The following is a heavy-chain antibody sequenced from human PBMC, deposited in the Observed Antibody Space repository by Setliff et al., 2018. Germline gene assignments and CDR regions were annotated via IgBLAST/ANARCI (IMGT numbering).Heavy chain of an antibody. CDR1: GYTFTSYY. D-gene: IGHD6-13*01. CDR2: INPSGGST. V-gene: IGHV1-46*01. J-gene: IGHJ4*02. CDR3: AGLWEQQLAPL. Sequence: GASVKVSCKASGYTFTSYYMHWVRQAPGQGLEWMGIINPSGGSTNYAQKFQGRVTITTDESTSTAYMELSSLRSEDTAVYYCAGLWEQQLAPLWGQGTLVTVSS.